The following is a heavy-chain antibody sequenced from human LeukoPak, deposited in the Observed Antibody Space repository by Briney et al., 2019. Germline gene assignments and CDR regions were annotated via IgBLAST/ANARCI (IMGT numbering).Heavy chain of an antibody. V-gene: IGHV1-18*01. Sequence: ASVKVSCKASGYTLTSYGISWVRQAPGQGLEWMGWISAYNGNTNYAQKLQGRVTMTTDTSTSTAYMELRSLRSDDTAVYYCARGVGYSSSWYRYYYYYMDVWGKGTTVTVSS. CDR3: ARGVGYSSSWYRYYYYYMDV. CDR1: GYTLTSYG. J-gene: IGHJ6*03. CDR2: ISAYNGNT. D-gene: IGHD6-13*01.